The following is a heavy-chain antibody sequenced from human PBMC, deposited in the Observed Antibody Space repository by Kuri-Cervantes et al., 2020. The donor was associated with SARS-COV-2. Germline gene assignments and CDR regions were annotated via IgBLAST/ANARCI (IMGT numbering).Heavy chain of an antibody. D-gene: IGHD3-3*01. Sequence: ESLKISCTVSGGSISSSSYYWGWIRQPPGKGLEWIGSIYYSGSTYYNPSLKSRVTISVGTSKNQFYLKLSSVTAAGTAVYYCARVGDYDFWSGLYNWFDPWGQGTLVTVSS. CDR1: GGSISSSSYY. J-gene: IGHJ5*02. V-gene: IGHV4-39*01. CDR2: IYYSGST. CDR3: ARVGDYDFWSGLYNWFDP.